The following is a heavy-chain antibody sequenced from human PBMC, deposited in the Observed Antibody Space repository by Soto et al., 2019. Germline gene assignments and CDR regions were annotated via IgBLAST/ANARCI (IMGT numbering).Heavy chain of an antibody. J-gene: IGHJ4*02. Sequence: SETLSLTCTVSGGSISSSSYYWGWIRQPPGKGLEWIGSIYYSGSTYYNPSLKSRVTISVDTSKNQFSLKLSSVTAADTAVYYCASQGRGYCSGGSCFNDYWGQGTLVT. V-gene: IGHV4-39*01. CDR1: GGSISSSSYY. D-gene: IGHD2-15*01. CDR3: ASQGRGYCSGGSCFNDY. CDR2: IYYSGST.